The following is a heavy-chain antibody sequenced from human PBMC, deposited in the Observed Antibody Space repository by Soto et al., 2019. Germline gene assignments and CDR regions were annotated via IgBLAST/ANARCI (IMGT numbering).Heavy chain of an antibody. J-gene: IGHJ4*02. CDR1: GYTFTSYG. V-gene: IGHV1-18*01. CDR3: ARDGGYYYGSAPTTHLDY. Sequence: QVQLVQSGAEVKKPGASVKVSCKASGYTFTSYGISWVRQAPGKGLEWMGWISAYNGNTNYAQKLQGRVTMTTDTYTSTAYMELGSLRSDETAVYYCARDGGYYYGSAPTTHLDYWGQGTLVTVSS. D-gene: IGHD3-10*01. CDR2: ISAYNGNT.